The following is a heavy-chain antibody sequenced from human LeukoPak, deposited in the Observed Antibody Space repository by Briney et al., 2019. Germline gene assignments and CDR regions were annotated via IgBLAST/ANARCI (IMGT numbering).Heavy chain of an antibody. CDR2: ISRSSTYI. D-gene: IGHD3/OR15-3a*01. CDR3: ARFETRGTGDFDN. Sequence: GGSLRLSCVGSGFTFSYYSMNWLRQAPGKALEWVASISRSSTYIAYADSVKGRFTISRDDAKNSVYLQMNSLRVEDTAVYYCARFETRGTGDFDNWGQGTLVTVSS. CDR1: GFTFSYYS. J-gene: IGHJ4*02. V-gene: IGHV3-21*01.